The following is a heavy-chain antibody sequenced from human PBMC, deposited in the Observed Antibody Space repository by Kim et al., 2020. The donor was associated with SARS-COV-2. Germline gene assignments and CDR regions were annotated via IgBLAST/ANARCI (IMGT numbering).Heavy chain of an antibody. CDR2: IYHSGST. Sequence: SETLSLTCTVSGYSISSGYYWGWIRQPPGKGLGWIGSIYHSGSTYYNPSLKSRVTISVDTSKNQFSLKLTAVTAADTAVYCGARDANYYDSKSNWCDPWGQGTLVTVSS. V-gene: IGHV4-38-2*02. D-gene: IGHD3-22*01. CDR1: GYSISSGYY. J-gene: IGHJ5*02. CDR3: ARDANYYDSKSNWCDP.